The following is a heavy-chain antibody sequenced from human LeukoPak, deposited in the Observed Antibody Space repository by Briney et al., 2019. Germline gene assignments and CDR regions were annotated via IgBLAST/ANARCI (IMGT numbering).Heavy chain of an antibody. J-gene: IGHJ6*02. CDR1: GFTFSSYA. CDR3: AKGIYGMDV. Sequence: GGSLRLSCAASGFTFSSYAMSWVRQAPGKGLEWVSTISGSSRSTYYADSVKGRFAISRDNSKNTLYLQMNSLRAEDTAVYFCAKGIYGMDVWGQGTTVTVSS. V-gene: IGHV3-23*01. CDR2: ISGSSRST.